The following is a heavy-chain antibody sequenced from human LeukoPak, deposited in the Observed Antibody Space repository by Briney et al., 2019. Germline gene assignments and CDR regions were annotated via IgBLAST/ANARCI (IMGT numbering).Heavy chain of an antibody. Sequence: GGSLRLSCAASGFTFSSYAMHWVRQAPGKGLEWVAVISYDGSNKYYADSVKGRFTISRDNSKSTLYLQMNSLRAEDTAVYYCARDPYHYYDSSGYLGGYNWFDPWGQGTLVTVSS. J-gene: IGHJ5*02. CDR2: ISYDGSNK. D-gene: IGHD3-22*01. CDR1: GFTFSSYA. CDR3: ARDPYHYYDSSGYLGGYNWFDP. V-gene: IGHV3-30-3*01.